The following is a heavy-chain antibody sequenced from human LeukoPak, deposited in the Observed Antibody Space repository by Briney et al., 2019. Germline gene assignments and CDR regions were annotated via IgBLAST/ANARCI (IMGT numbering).Heavy chain of an antibody. CDR2: ISAYNGNT. Sequence: GASVKVSCKASGYTFTSYGISWVRQAPGQGLEWMGWISAYNGNTNYAQKLQGRVTMTTDTSTSTAYMELRSLRSGDTAVYYCAGEGLNRQWLVEDWYFDLWGRGTLVTVSS. J-gene: IGHJ2*01. D-gene: IGHD6-19*01. V-gene: IGHV1-18*01. CDR3: AGEGLNRQWLVEDWYFDL. CDR1: GYTFTSYG.